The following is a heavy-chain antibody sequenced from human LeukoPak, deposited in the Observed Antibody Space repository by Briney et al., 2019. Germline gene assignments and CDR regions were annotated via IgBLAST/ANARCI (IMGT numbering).Heavy chain of an antibody. CDR1: GFTFSSYA. CDR3: ARAGAMYYFDF. Sequence: GGSLSLYCAASGFTFSSYAISLVRQAPGKGLEQVSVISGSGGSTYYADSVKGRFTISRDNSKNILYLQMNSLRAEDTALYYCARAGAMYYFDFWGQGTLVTVSS. J-gene: IGHJ4*02. V-gene: IGHV3-23*01. D-gene: IGHD2-2*01. CDR2: ISGSGGST.